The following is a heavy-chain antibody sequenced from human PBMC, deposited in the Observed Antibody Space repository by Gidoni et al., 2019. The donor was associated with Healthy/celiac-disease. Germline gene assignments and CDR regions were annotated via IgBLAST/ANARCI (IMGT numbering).Heavy chain of an antibody. Sequence: EVQLVESGGGLVKPGRSLRLSCTASGFTFGDYAMSWFRQAPGKGLEWVGFIRSKAYGGTTEYAASVKGRFTISRDDSKSIAYLQMNSLKTEDTAVYYCTRAQYSSGWYVAFFDYWGQGTLVTVSS. V-gene: IGHV3-49*05. D-gene: IGHD6-19*01. CDR3: TRAQYSSGWYVAFFDY. J-gene: IGHJ4*02. CDR1: GFTFGDYA. CDR2: IRSKAYGGTT.